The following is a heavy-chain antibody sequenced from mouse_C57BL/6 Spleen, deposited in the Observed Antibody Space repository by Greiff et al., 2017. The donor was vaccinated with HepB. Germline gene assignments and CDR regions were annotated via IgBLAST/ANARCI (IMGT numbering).Heavy chain of an antibody. J-gene: IGHJ2*01. CDR1: GFTFSSYA. CDR3: TRENGTDYFDY. Sequence: EVKLLESGEGLVKPGGSLKLSCAASGFTFSSYAMSWVRQTPEKRLEWVAYISSGGDYIYYADTVKGRFTISRDNARNTLYLQMSSLKSEDTAMYYCTRENGTDYFDYWGQGTTLTVSS. D-gene: IGHD2-1*01. V-gene: IGHV5-9-1*02. CDR2: ISSGGDYI.